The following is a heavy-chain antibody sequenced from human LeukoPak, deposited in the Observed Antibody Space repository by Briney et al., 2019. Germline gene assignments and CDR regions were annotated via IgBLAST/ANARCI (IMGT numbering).Heavy chain of an antibody. V-gene: IGHV4-39*01. Sequence: PSETLSLTCTVSGGSISSSSYYWGWIRQPPGEGLEWIGSIYYSGSTYYNPSLKSRVTISVDTSKNQFSLKLSSVTAADTAVYYCARLEDQRGFGELWGTLDYWGQGTLVTVSS. D-gene: IGHD3-10*01. CDR2: IYYSGST. CDR3: ARLEDQRGFGELWGTLDY. CDR1: GGSISSSSYY. J-gene: IGHJ4*02.